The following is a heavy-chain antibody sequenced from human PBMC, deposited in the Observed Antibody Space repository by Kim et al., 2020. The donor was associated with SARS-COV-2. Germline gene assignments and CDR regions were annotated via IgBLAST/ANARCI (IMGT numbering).Heavy chain of an antibody. V-gene: IGHV3-74*01. CDR3: ARGTNGWSGIDF. D-gene: IGHD6-19*01. CDR2: ITPDGTYT. J-gene: IGHJ4*02. CDR1: GFTFSSYW. Sequence: GGSLRISCGASGFTFSSYWMHWVRQAPGKGLVWVSRITPDGTYTHYADSVKGRFTISRDNDDNTLYLQMNSLRAEDSAIYYCARGTNGWSGIDFWGQGTLVTVSA.